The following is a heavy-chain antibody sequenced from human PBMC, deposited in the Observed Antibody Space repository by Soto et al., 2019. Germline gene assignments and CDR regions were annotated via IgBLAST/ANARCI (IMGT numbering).Heavy chain of an antibody. CDR3: ARDCEDTVVRGVQYNWFDP. V-gene: IGHV1-18*01. CDR2: ISAYNGNT. D-gene: IGHD3-10*01. Sequence: ASVKVSCKASGYTFTSYGISWVRQAPGQGLEWMGWISAYNGNTNYAQKLQGRVTMTTDTSTSTAYMELRSLRSDDTAVYYCARDCEDTVVRGVQYNWFDPWGQGTLVTVSS. CDR1: GYTFTSYG. J-gene: IGHJ5*02.